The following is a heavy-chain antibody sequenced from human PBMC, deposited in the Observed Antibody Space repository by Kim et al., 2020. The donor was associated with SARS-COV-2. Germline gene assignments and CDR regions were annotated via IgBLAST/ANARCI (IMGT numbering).Heavy chain of an antibody. D-gene: IGHD3-9*01. CDR3: AKDLARYFDXADAFDI. J-gene: IGHJ3*02. CDR1: GFTFDDYA. Sequence: GGSLRLSCAASGFTFDDYAMHWVRQAPGKGLEWVSGISWNSGSIGYADSVKGRFTISRDNAKNSLYLQMNSLRAEDTALYYCAKDLARYFDXADAFDIWGQGTMVTVSS. CDR2: ISWNSGSI. V-gene: IGHV3-9*01.